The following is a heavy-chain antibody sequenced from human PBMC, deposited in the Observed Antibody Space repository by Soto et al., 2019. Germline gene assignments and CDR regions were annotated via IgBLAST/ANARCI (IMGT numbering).Heavy chain of an antibody. J-gene: IGHJ3*02. Sequence: EVQLVESGGGLVQPGRSLRLSCAASGFTFDDYAMHWVRQAPRKGLEWVSGISWNSGSIGYADSVKGRFTISRDNAKNSLYLQMNSLRAEDTALYYCAKDLRTSSGWYGAFDIWGQGTMVTVSS. CDR1: GFTFDDYA. CDR2: ISWNSGSI. V-gene: IGHV3-9*01. CDR3: AKDLRTSSGWYGAFDI. D-gene: IGHD6-19*01.